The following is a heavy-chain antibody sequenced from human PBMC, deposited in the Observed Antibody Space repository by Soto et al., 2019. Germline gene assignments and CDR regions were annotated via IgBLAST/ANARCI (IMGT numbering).Heavy chain of an antibody. Sequence: VQLVQSGAEVKKPGASVTVSCEASGYTFTSYGISWVRQAPGQGPEWMGWTSVYNGNTNYAQKLQGRVTMTTDTSTNTSYMDQRSLRSDATAVYYCARRGPHSSSPLSHAVAIWGKGTMVTVSS. J-gene: IGHJ3*02. CDR1: GYTFTSYG. CDR2: TSVYNGNT. V-gene: IGHV1-18*01. CDR3: ARRGPHSSSPLSHAVAI. D-gene: IGHD6-6*01.